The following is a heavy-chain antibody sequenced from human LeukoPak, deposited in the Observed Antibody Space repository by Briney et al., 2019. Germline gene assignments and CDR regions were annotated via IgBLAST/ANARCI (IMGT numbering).Heavy chain of an antibody. CDR2: ISGSGGST. CDR1: GFTFSSYA. CDR3: AKDRYYDSSGYTTTMDV. Sequence: GGSLRLSCAASGFTFSSYAMSWVRQAPGKGLEWVSAISGSGGSTYYADSVKGRFTISRDNTKNTLYLQMNSLRAEDTAVYYCAKDRYYDSSGYTTTMDVWGQGTTVTVSS. D-gene: IGHD3-22*01. J-gene: IGHJ6*02. V-gene: IGHV3-23*01.